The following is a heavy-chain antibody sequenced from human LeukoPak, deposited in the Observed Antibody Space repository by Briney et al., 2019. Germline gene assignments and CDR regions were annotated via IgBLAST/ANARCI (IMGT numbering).Heavy chain of an antibody. J-gene: IGHJ4*02. D-gene: IGHD5-18*01. CDR2: ISAYNGNT. CDR3: ATAALNLGYGYGYRYSVFDY. Sequence: ASVTVSFTASGYTFTIYGISWVRLAPGQGLGWRGWISAYNGNTNCAQKLQGRVTMTTDTSTSTAYMELRSLRSDYTAVYYCATAALNLGYGYGYRYSVFDYWGQGTLVTVPS. CDR1: GYTFTIYG. V-gene: IGHV1-18*01.